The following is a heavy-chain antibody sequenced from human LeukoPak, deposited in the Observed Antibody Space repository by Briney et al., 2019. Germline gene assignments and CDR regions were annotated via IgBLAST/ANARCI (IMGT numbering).Heavy chain of an antibody. D-gene: IGHD5-24*01. Sequence: PGGSLRLSCAASGFTFDDYAMHWVRQAPGKGLEWVSLISGDGGSTYYADSVKGRFTISRDNSKNSLYLQMNSLRTEDTALYYCAKEPVEMATIGEVDAFDIWGQGTMVTVSS. CDR3: AKEPVEMATIGEVDAFDI. J-gene: IGHJ3*02. V-gene: IGHV3-43*02. CDR2: ISGDGGST. CDR1: GFTFDDYA.